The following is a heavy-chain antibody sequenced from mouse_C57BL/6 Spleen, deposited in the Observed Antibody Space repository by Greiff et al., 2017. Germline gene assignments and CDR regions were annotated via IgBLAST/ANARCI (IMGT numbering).Heavy chain of an antibody. CDR3: ARAIYDGYYGAMDY. V-gene: IGHV1-52*01. Sequence: VQLQQSGAELVRPGSSVKLSCKASGYTFTSYWMHWVKQRPIQGLEWIGNIDPSDSETHYNQKFKDKATLTVDKSSSTAYMQLSSLTSEDSAVYYCARAIYDGYYGAMDYWGQGTSVTVSS. CDR1: GYTFTSYW. D-gene: IGHD2-3*01. J-gene: IGHJ4*01. CDR2: IDPSDSET.